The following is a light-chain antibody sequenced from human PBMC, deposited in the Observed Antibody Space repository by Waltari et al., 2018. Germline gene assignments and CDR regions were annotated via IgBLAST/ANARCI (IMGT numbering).Light chain of an antibody. J-gene: IGKJ4*01. V-gene: IGKV1-9*01. CDR2: SAS. CDR1: QGISHY. CDR3: QQLNSYPLT. Sequence: DIQLTQSPSFLSASVRDRVTITCRASQGISHYLAWYQKKPGKAPKLLIYSASTLQSGVPSRFSGSGSGTEFSLTISSLQPEDFATYYCQQLNSYPLTFGGGTKVEIK.